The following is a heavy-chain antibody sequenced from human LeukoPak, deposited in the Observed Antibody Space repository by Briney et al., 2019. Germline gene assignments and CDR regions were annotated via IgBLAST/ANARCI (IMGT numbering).Heavy chain of an antibody. J-gene: IGHJ4*02. D-gene: IGHD4-23*01. CDR1: GYTFTGYY. CDR2: INPNSGGT. CDR3: ARFPYGGSPHYFDY. V-gene: IGHV1-2*06. Sequence: ASVKVSCKASGYTFTGYYMHWVRQAPGQGLEWMGRINPNSGGTNYAQKFQGRVTMTRDTSISTAYMELSRLRSDDTAVYYCARFPYGGSPHYFDYWGQGTLVTVSS.